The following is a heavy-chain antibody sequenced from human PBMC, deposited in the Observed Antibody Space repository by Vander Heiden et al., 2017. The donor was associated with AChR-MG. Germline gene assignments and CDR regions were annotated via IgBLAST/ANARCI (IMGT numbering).Heavy chain of an antibody. Sequence: QVQLVQSGAEVKKPGASVKVSCKASGYTFTSYDSSWVRQAPGQGLEWMGWISAYNGNTNYAQKLQGRVTMTTDTSTSTAYMELRSLRSDDTAVYYCASQDYGDYSYGMDVWGQGTTVTVSS. J-gene: IGHJ6*02. CDR1: GYTFTSYD. D-gene: IGHD4-17*01. V-gene: IGHV1-18*01. CDR3: ASQDYGDYSYGMDV. CDR2: ISAYNGNT.